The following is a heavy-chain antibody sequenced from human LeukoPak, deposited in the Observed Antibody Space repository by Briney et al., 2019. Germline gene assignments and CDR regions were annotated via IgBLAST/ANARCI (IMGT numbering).Heavy chain of an antibody. Sequence: GGSLRLSCAASGFTFSNYNMNWVRQAPGKGLEWVSVISSSSGTIYYADSVKGRFTISRDNAKNSLYLQMSSLRDDDTAVYYCARDQAVASNWFDPWGRGTLVIVSS. CDR3: ARDQAVASNWFDP. D-gene: IGHD6-19*01. CDR1: GFTFSNYN. V-gene: IGHV3-48*02. CDR2: ISSSSGTI. J-gene: IGHJ5*02.